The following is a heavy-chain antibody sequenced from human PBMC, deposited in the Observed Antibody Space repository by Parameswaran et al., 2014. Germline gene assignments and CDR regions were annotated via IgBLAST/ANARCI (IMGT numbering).Heavy chain of an antibody. D-gene: IGHD1-26*01. CDR3: ARAMGELLPYYGMDV. CDR2: ISSSGSTI. Sequence: RWIRQPPGKGLEWVSYISSSGSTIYYADSVKGRFTISRDNAKNSLYLQMNSLRAEDTAVYYCARAMGELLPYYGMDVWGQGTTVTVSS. V-gene: IGHV3-11*01. J-gene: IGHJ6*02.